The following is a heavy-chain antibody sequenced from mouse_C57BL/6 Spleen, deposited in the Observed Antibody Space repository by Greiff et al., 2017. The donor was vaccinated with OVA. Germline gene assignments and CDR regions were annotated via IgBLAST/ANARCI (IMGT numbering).Heavy chain of an antibody. V-gene: IGHV1-55*01. Sequence: QVQLQQSGAELVKPGASVKMSCKASGYTFTSYWITWVKQRPGQGLEWIGDIYPGSGSTNYNEKFKSKATLTVDTSSSTAYMQLSSLTSEDSAVYYCARSDYDPYYFDYWGQGTTLTVSS. CDR3: ARSDYDPYYFDY. CDR2: IYPGSGST. D-gene: IGHD2-4*01. J-gene: IGHJ2*01. CDR1: GYTFTSYW.